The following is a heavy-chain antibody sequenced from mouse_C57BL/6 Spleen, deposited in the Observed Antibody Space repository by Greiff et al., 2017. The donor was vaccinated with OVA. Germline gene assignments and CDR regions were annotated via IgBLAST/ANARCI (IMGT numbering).Heavy chain of an antibody. CDR2: IYPGDGDT. Sequence: QVQLQQSGPELVKPGASVKISCKASGYAFSSSWMNWVKQRPGKGLEWIGRIYPGDGDTNYNGKFKGKATLTADKSSSTAYMQLSSLTSEDSAVYFCARANWDGDWYFDVWGTGTTVTVSS. CDR1: GYAFSSSW. V-gene: IGHV1-82*01. CDR3: ARANWDGDWYFDV. J-gene: IGHJ1*03. D-gene: IGHD4-1*01.